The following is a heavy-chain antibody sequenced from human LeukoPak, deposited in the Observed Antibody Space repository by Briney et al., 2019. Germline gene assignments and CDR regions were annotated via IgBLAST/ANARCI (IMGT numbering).Heavy chain of an antibody. Sequence: PSETLSLTCAVYGGSFSGYHWSWIRQPPGKGLEWIGEINHSGSTNYNPSLKSRVTISVDTSKNQFSLKLRSVTAADTAVYYCARDNLADYFDYWGQGTLVTVSS. D-gene: IGHD1-20*01. J-gene: IGHJ4*02. CDR1: GGSFSGYH. CDR3: ARDNLADYFDY. V-gene: IGHV4-34*01. CDR2: INHSGST.